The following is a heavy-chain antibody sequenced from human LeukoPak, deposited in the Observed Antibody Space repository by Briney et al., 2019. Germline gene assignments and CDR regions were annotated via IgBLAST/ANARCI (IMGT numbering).Heavy chain of an antibody. CDR1: SGSISSYY. CDR2: IYYSGST. J-gene: IGHJ3*02. D-gene: IGHD5-24*01. Sequence: PSETLSLTCTVSSGSISSYYWSWIRQPPGKGLEWIGYIYYSGSTNYNPSLKSRVTISVDTSKNQFSLKLSSVTAADTAVYYCASSRDGYNLDAFDIWGQGTMVTVSS. CDR3: ASSRDGYNLDAFDI. V-gene: IGHV4-59*01.